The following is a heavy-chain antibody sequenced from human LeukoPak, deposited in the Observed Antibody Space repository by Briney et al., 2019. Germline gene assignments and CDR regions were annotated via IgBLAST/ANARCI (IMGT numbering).Heavy chain of an antibody. J-gene: IGHJ4*02. CDR1: GDFFSGYY. V-gene: IGHV4-34*01. D-gene: IGHD1-14*01. Sequence: PSETLSLTCAVYGDFFSGYYWTWIRQPPRKGLDWIGEINHSGRTNFNPSLKSRVTISVDTSKSQFSLNLSSVIDADTAIYYSATNGPGTTYFDDWGQGTLVTVSS. CDR2: INHSGRT. CDR3: ATNGPGTTYFDD.